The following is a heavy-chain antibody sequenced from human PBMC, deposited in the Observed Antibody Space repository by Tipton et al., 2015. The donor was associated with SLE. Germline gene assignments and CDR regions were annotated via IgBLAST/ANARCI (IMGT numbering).Heavy chain of an antibody. CDR1: GFTFSSYA. Sequence: SLRLSRAASGFTFSSYAMSWVRQAPGKGLEWVSAISGSGGSTYYADSVKGRFTISRDNSKNTLYLQMNSLRAEDTAVYYCALGGGYDWFDPWGQGTLVTVSS. V-gene: IGHV3-23*01. CDR2: ISGSGGST. J-gene: IGHJ5*02. CDR3: ALGGGYDWFDP. D-gene: IGHD1-1*01.